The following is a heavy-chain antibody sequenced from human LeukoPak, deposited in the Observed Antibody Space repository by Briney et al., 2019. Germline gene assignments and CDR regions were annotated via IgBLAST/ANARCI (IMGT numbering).Heavy chain of an antibody. CDR1: GGTFSSYA. V-gene: IGHV1-69*04. CDR2: IIPILNIA. CDR3: ARSSALVPAATQPEYYFDY. D-gene: IGHD2-2*01. Sequence: SVTVSCTASGGTFSSYAISWVRQAPGQGLEWMGRIIPILNIANYAQKFQGRVTITADKSTSTAYMELSSLRSEDTAVYYCARSSALVPAATQPEYYFDYWGQGTLVTVSS. J-gene: IGHJ4*02.